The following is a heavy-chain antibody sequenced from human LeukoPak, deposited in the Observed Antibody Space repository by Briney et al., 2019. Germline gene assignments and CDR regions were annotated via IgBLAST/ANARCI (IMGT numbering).Heavy chain of an antibody. Sequence: SETLSLTCAVYGGSFSGYYWSWIRQPPGKGLEWIGEINHSGSTNYNPSLKSRVTISVDTSKNRFSLKLSSVTAADTAVYYCARASRNEVVTAIPWFYYYGMDVWGQGTTVTVSS. D-gene: IGHD2-21*02. V-gene: IGHV4-34*01. CDR3: ARASRNEVVTAIPWFYYYGMDV. CDR2: INHSGST. J-gene: IGHJ6*02. CDR1: GGSFSGYY.